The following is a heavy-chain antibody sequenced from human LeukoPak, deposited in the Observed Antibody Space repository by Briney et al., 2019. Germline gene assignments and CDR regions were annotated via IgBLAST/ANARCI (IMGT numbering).Heavy chain of an antibody. CDR2: ISSTASTT. D-gene: IGHD3-22*01. CDR1: GFTFSTYS. CDR3: ARAGSGYFSHF. Sequence: GGSLRLSCAASGFTFSTYSMIWVRQAPGKGLEWVSYISSTASTTYYADSVRGRFTISRDNAKNSLYLQMNSLRAEDTAVYYCARAGSGYFSHFWGQGTLVTVSS. V-gene: IGHV3-48*04. J-gene: IGHJ4*02.